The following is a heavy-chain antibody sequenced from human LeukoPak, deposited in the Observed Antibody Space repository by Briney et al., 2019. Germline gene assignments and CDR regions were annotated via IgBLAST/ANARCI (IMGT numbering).Heavy chain of an antibody. CDR2: IYNSGST. CDR1: GGSISSYY. D-gene: IGHD3-22*01. J-gene: IGHJ4*02. V-gene: IGHV4-59*08. CDR3: ARQDYYDSSGYYAYYFDY. Sequence: SETLSLTCNVSGGSISSYYWSWIRQPPGKGLEWIGYIYNSGSTNYNPSLKSRVTISVDTSKKQFSLKVSSVTAADTAVYYCARQDYYDSSGYYAYYFDYWGQGTLVTGSS.